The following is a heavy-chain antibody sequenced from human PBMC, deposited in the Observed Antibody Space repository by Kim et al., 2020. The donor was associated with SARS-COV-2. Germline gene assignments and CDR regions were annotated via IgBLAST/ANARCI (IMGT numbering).Heavy chain of an antibody. V-gene: IGHV3-23*01. Sequence: VKGRFTISLDNSKNTLYLQMNSLSAEDTAVYYCAKPIYDSSSTSLGWFDPWGQGTLVTVSS. D-gene: IGHD3-22*01. CDR3: AKPIYDSSSTSLGWFDP. J-gene: IGHJ5*02.